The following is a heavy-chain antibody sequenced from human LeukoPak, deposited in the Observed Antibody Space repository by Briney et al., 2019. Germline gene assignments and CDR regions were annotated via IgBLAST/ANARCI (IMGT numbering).Heavy chain of an antibody. D-gene: IGHD5-24*01. Sequence: PSETLSLTCTVSGGSISSSSYYWGWIRQPPGKGLEWIGSIYYSGSTYYNPSLKSRVTISVDTSKDQFSLKLSSVTAADTAVYYCARMATTDYYFDYWGQGTLVTVSS. CDR3: ARMATTDYYFDY. CDR2: IYYSGST. V-gene: IGHV4-39*07. CDR1: GGSISSSSYY. J-gene: IGHJ4*02.